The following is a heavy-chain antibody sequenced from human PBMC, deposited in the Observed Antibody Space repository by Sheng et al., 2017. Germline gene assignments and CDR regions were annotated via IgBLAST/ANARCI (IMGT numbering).Heavy chain of an antibody. D-gene: IGHD3-10*01. CDR1: GGSLSSSSYY. V-gene: IGHV4-39*01. Sequence: QLQLQESGPGLVKPSETLSLTCTVSGGSLSSSSYYWGWIRQPPGKGLEWIGSIYYTGSTSYYNPSLKSRVTISVDTSNNQFSLKLSSVTAADTAVYYCARPAPSGGXYLGYFDYWGQGTLVTGLL. CDR2: IYYTGSTS. J-gene: IGHJ4*02. CDR3: ARPAPSGGXYLGYFDY.